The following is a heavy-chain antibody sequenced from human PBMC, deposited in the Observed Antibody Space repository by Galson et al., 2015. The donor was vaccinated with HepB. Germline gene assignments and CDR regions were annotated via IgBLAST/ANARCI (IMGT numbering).Heavy chain of an antibody. V-gene: IGHV3-23*01. J-gene: IGHJ4*02. CDR1: GFTFSRNA. D-gene: IGHD5-18*01. CDR3: ATQPVDTPMISADY. Sequence: SLRLSCAASGFTFSRNAMGWVRQAPGKGLEWVSAISGRSNTYYADSVKGRFTISRDNSKNTLYLQMNSLRAEDTAVYYCATQPVDTPMISADYWGQGTLVTVSS. CDR2: ISGRSNT.